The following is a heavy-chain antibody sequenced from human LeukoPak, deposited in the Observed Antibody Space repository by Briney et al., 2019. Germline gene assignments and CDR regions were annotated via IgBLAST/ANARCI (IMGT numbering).Heavy chain of an antibody. J-gene: IGHJ4*02. CDR1: GYSFTSYW. D-gene: IGHD3-3*01. Sequence: GESLKISCKGSGYSFTSYWIGWVRQMPGKGLEWTGIIYAGESDTRYSPSFQGRITITADKSINTVYLQLTSLKASDTAMYYCAKAATTWSNYDYWGQGTLLTVSS. CDR2: IYAGESDT. V-gene: IGHV5-51*01. CDR3: AKAATTWSNYDY.